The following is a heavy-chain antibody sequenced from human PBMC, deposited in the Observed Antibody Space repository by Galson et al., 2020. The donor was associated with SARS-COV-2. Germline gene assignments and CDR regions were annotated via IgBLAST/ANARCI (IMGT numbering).Heavy chain of an antibody. J-gene: IGHJ2*01. CDR3: ARAGGLRPFDL. CDR2: IDSAGDT. Sequence: GESLKISCAASGFTFSTYDMHWVRQGTGKGLEWVSGIDSAGDTYYPGSVKGRFTISRENGKNSFYLQMNSLRAGDTAVYYCARAGGLRPFDLWGRGTLVTVSS. V-gene: IGHV3-13*01. CDR1: GFTFSTYD. D-gene: IGHD3-16*01.